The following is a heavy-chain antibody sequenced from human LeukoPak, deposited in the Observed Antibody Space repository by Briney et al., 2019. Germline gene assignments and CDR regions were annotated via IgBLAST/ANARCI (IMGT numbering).Heavy chain of an antibody. CDR1: RGSLCGGGYY. Sequence: TLSLTCTVSRGSLCGGGYYCSWIRQPPGKGLGWMGYIYHSGSTYYNPSLKSRVTISVDRSKNQFSLKLSSVTAADTAVYYCARHLPNRGSYGMDAWDQGTTVTVSS. CDR3: ARHLPNRGSYGMDA. J-gene: IGHJ6*02. D-gene: IGHD1-26*01. V-gene: IGHV4-30-2*01. CDR2: IYHSGST.